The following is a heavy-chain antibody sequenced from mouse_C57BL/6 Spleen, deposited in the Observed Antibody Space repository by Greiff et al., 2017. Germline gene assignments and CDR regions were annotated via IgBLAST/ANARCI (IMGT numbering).Heavy chain of an antibody. Sequence: VKLQESGAELVRPGASVTLSCKASGYTFTDYEMHWVKQTPVHGLEWIGAIDPETGGTAYNQKFKGKAILTADKSSSTAYMELRSLTSEDSAVYYCTRSEGYYAMDDWGQGTSVTVSS. CDR1: GYTFTDYE. J-gene: IGHJ4*01. V-gene: IGHV1-15*01. CDR3: TRSEGYYAMDD. CDR2: IDPETGGT.